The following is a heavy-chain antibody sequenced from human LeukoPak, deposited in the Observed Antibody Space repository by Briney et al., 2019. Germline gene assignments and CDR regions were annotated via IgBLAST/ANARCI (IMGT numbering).Heavy chain of an antibody. Sequence: GASEKVSCKASGYTFTSYDINWVRQATGQGLEWMGWMNPNSGNTGYAQKFQGRVTMTRNTSISTAYMELSSLRSEDTAVYYCARGLTIFGVVNYYYMDVWGKGTTVTVSS. CDR1: GYTFTSYD. V-gene: IGHV1-8*01. J-gene: IGHJ6*03. D-gene: IGHD3-3*01. CDR3: ARGLTIFGVVNYYYMDV. CDR2: MNPNSGNT.